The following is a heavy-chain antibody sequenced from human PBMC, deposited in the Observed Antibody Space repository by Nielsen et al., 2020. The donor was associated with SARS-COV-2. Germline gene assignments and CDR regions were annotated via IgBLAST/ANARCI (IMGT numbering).Heavy chain of an antibody. V-gene: IGHV3-33*04. CDR1: GFTFSTHA. D-gene: IGHD6-19*01. Sequence: GGSLRLSCLASGFTFSTHAMHWVRQAPGKGLEWVAMIWRGGNYKFYPDSVRGRFTISRDDSKNLVSLQMESLRVEDTALYYCTRDPPDSGWALDYWGQGIPVTVSS. J-gene: IGHJ4*02. CDR3: TRDPPDSGWALDY. CDR2: IWRGGNYK.